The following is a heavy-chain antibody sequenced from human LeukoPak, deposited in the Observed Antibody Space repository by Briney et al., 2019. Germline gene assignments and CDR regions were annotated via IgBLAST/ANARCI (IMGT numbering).Heavy chain of an antibody. Sequence: SETLSLTCTVSGGSISGYYWSWIRQPPGKGLEWIGYIYYSGSTYYNPSLKSRVTISVDTSKNQFSLKLSSVTAADTAVYYCARTAGYSSSWYYFDYWGQGTLVTVSS. CDR3: ARTAGYSSSWYYFDY. D-gene: IGHD6-13*01. CDR1: GGSISGYY. J-gene: IGHJ4*02. V-gene: IGHV4-30-4*01. CDR2: IYYSGST.